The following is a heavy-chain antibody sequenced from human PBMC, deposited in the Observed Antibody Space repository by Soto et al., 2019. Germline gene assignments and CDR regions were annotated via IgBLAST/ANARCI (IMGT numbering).Heavy chain of an antibody. D-gene: IGHD6-13*01. CDR3: ARVRAAAAGSWVDV. CDR1: GDSVSRNSAT. Sequence: SQTLSLTCAISGDSVSRNSATWNWIRQSPSRGLEWLGRTYYRSKWYNDYAVAVKSRITINPDTSENQFSLQLNSVTPEDTAVYYCARVRAAAAGSWVDVWGQGTTVTVSS. CDR2: TYYRSKWYN. V-gene: IGHV6-1*01. J-gene: IGHJ6*02.